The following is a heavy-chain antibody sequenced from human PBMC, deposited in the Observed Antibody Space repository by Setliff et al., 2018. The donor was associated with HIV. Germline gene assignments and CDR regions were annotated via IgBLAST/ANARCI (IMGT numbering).Heavy chain of an antibody. V-gene: IGHV4-34*01. Sequence: SETLSLTCAVYGGSFSGNYWNWVRQPPGKGLEWIGEINHSGSTNYNPSLKSRVTISADTSKKQFSLNVTSVTAADTAVYYCARRGWNGYTAFDCWGQGTLVTVSS. J-gene: IGHJ4*02. D-gene: IGHD5-12*01. CDR3: ARRGWNGYTAFDC. CDR1: GGSFSGNY. CDR2: INHSGST.